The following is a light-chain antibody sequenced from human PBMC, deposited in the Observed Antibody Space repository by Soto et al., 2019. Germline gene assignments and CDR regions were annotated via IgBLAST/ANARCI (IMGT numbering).Light chain of an antibody. CDR3: QQYNCYWLT. CDR1: QSISSW. V-gene: IGKV1-5*03. J-gene: IGKJ4*01. CDR2: KAS. Sequence: DIQMTQSPSTLSASVGDRVTITCRASQSISSWLAWYQQKPGKAPKLLIYKASSLESGVPSRFSGSGSGTEFTLTISSLQPDDFATYYCQQYNCYWLTFGGGTKVEIK.